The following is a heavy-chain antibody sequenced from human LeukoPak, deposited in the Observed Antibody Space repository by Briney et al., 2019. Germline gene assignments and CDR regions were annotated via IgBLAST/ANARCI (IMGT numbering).Heavy chain of an antibody. D-gene: IGHD1-26*01. CDR2: IGAYNGNT. V-gene: IGHV1-18*01. CDR3: ARGVDSGSYYVMDY. Sequence: EASVKVSCKASGYTFTSYGISWVRQAPGQGLEWMGWIGAYNGNTNYAQKLQGRVTMTTDTSTSTAYMELRSLRSDDTAVYYCARGVDSGSYYVMDYWGQGTLVTVSS. CDR1: GYTFTSYG. J-gene: IGHJ4*02.